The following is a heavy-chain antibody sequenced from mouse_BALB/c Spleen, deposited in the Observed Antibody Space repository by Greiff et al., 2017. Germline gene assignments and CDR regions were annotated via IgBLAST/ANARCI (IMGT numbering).Heavy chain of an antibody. V-gene: IGHV5-9-4*01. CDR2: ISSGGSYT. CDR1: GFTFSSYA. J-gene: IGHJ3*01. CDR3: ARDLGGSPFAY. Sequence: DVKLVESGGGLVKPGGSLKLSCAASGFTFSSYAMSWVRQSPEKRLEWVAEISSGGSYTYYPDTVTGRFTISRDNAKNTLYLEMSSLRSEDTAMYYCARDLGGSPFAYWGQGTLVTVSA. D-gene: IGHD1-1*02.